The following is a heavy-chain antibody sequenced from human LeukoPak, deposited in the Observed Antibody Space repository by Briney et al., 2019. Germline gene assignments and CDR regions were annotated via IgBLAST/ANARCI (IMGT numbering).Heavy chain of an antibody. D-gene: IGHD3-10*02. CDR1: GFTFSSYE. CDR3: AELGITMIGGV. Sequence: GGSLRLSCAASGFTFSSYEMNWVRQAPGKGVEWVSYISSSGSTIYYADSVKGRFTISRDNAKNSLYLQMNSLRAEDTAVYYCAELGITMIGGVWGKGTAVTISS. CDR2: ISSSGSTI. V-gene: IGHV3-48*03. J-gene: IGHJ6*04.